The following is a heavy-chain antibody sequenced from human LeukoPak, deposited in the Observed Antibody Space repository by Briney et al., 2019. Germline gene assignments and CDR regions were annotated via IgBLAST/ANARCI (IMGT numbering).Heavy chain of an antibody. J-gene: IGHJ5*02. CDR1: GFTFSGYS. CDR3: AREPAAAGKNWFDP. D-gene: IGHD6-25*01. V-gene: IGHV3-48*04. CDR2: ISGSSSPI. Sequence: GGSLRLSCAASGFTFSGYSMNWVRQAPGKGLEWVSYISGSSSPIFYADSVKGRFTISRDNAKNSLYLQMNSLRAEDTAVYYCAREPAAAGKNWFDPWGQGTLVTVSS.